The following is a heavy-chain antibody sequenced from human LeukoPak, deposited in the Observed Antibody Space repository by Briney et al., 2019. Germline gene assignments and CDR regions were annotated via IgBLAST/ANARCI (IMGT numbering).Heavy chain of an antibody. V-gene: IGHV3-7*03. J-gene: IGHJ4*02. CDR3: ARLGPASSGWPESFDY. CDR1: GFTFSSYA. D-gene: IGHD6-19*01. CDR2: IKRDGSEK. Sequence: PGGSLRLSCAASGFTFSSYAMNWVRQAPGKGLEWVANIKRDGSEKYYVDSVKGRFTISRDNAKNSLDPQMNSLRVEDTAVYYCARLGPASSGWPESFDYWGQGTLVTVSS.